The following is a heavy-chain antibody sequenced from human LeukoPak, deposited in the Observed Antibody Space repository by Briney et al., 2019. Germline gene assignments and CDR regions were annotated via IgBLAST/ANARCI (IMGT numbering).Heavy chain of an antibody. D-gene: IGHD6-13*01. J-gene: IGHJ3*02. CDR3: ARHRVRQLVLGGAFDI. CDR2: INHSGST. Sequence: SETLSLTCAVYGGSFSGYYWSWIRQPPGKGLEWIGEINHSGSTNYNPSLKSRVTISVDTSKNQFSLKLSSVTAADTAVYYCARHRVRQLVLGGAFDIWGQGTMVTVSS. V-gene: IGHV4-34*01. CDR1: GGSFSGYY.